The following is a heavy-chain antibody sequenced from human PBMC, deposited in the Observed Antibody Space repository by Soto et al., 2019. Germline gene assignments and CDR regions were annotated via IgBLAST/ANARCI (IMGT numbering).Heavy chain of an antibody. Sequence: SETLSLTCTVSGGSITSSSYYWGWIRQPPGKGLEWIGYIYYSGSTNYNPSLKSRVTISVDTSKNQFSLKLSSVTAADTAVYYCARGEEQVAMPSGYWGQGTLVTVSS. CDR3: ARGEEQVAMPSGY. D-gene: IGHD2-2*01. CDR2: IYYSGST. J-gene: IGHJ4*02. CDR1: GGSITSSSYY. V-gene: IGHV4-61*05.